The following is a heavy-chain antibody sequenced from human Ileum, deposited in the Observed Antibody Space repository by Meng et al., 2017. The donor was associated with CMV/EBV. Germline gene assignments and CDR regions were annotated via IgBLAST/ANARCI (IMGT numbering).Heavy chain of an antibody. Sequence: GGSLRLSCAASGVTFSSYSMNWVRQAPGKRREWVSSISSSSSYIYYADSVKGRFTISRDNAKNSLYLQTNSLRAEDTAVYYCAREEGRGTLLYYYYGMDVWGQGTTVTVSS. CDR3: AREEGRGTLLYYYYGMDV. CDR1: GVTFSSYS. CDR2: ISSSSSYI. D-gene: IGHD1-26*01. J-gene: IGHJ6*02. V-gene: IGHV3-21*01.